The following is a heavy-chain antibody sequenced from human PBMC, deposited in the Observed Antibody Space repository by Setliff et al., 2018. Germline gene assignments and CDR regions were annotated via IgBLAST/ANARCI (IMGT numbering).Heavy chain of an antibody. D-gene: IGHD3-22*01. CDR1: GFTFSTYA. CDR3: AKDRKNYYDTSGYPDAFDI. J-gene: IGHJ3*02. Sequence: PGGSLRLSCAASGFTFSTYALSWVRQAPGKGPEWVSTITGNGNSLCYADSVKGRFIVSRDNSKNTMYLQLRSLRADDTAIYYCAKDRKNYYDTSGYPDAFDIWGQGTTVTVSS. V-gene: IGHV3-23*01. CDR2: ITGNGNSL.